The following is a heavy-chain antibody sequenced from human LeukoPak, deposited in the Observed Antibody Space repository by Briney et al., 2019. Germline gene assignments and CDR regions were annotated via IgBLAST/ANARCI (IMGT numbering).Heavy chain of an antibody. D-gene: IGHD5-18*01. Sequence: GGSLRLSCAASGFTFSSYGMHWVRQAPEKGLDWVSVISGSAHKIRYADSVKGRFTISRDNSENTVYLQMNNLRAEDTALYYCAGRVTGYSSGYVYWGQGTLVTVSS. J-gene: IGHJ4*02. CDR3: AGRVTGYSSGYVY. CDR1: GFTFSSYG. V-gene: IGHV3-23*01. CDR2: ISGSAHKI.